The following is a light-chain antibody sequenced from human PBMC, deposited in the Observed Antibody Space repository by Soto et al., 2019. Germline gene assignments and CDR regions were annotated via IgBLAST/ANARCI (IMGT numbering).Light chain of an antibody. CDR3: SSYTSSSTVV. CDR2: DVS. CDR1: SSDIGGYNY. V-gene: IGLV2-14*03. Sequence: QSALTQPASMSGSPGQSITISCTGTSSDIGGYNYVSWYQQHPGKAPKLMIYDVSNWPSGVSNRFSGSKYGNTASLTISGLQAEDEADYYCSSYTSSSTVVFGGGTKLTVL. J-gene: IGLJ2*01.